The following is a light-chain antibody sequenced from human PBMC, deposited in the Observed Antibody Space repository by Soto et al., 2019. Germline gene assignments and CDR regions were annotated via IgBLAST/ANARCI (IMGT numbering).Light chain of an antibody. Sequence: SYELTQPPSVSVSPGQTASITCSGDKLGDKYACWYQQKPGQSPVLVIYQDSKWPSGIPERFSGSNSGNTATLTISGTQAMDEADYYCQAWDSSTAVFGRGTKVTVL. CDR3: QAWDSSTAV. V-gene: IGLV3-1*01. CDR1: KLGDKY. CDR2: QDS. J-gene: IGLJ2*01.